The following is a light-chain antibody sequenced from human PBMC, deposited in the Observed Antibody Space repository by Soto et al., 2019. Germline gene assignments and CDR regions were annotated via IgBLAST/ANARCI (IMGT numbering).Light chain of an antibody. CDR3: SSYAGSTTYV. CDR1: TNDVGTYNL. CDR2: EGF. V-gene: IGLV2-23*01. J-gene: IGLJ1*01. Sequence: QSALTQPASVSGSPGQSITLSCTVTTNDVGTYNLVSWYQQHPGKAPKLIIYEGFKRPSGVSNRFSGSKSGNTASLTISGLQAEDEADYYCSSYAGSTTYVFGTGTKV.